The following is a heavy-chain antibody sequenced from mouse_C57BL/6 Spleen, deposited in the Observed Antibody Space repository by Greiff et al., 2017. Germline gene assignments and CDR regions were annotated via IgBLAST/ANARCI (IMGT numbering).Heavy chain of an antibody. V-gene: IGHV1-82*01. D-gene: IGHD1-1*01. J-gene: IGHJ3*01. Sequence: VQLQQSGPELVKPGASVKISCKASGYAFSSSWLNWVKQRTGKGLEWIGRIYPGDGDTNYNGKFKGKATLTADKSSSTAYRQLSSLTSEDSAVYFCARAGLQRYGIGYWGEGTLVTVSA. CDR2: IYPGDGDT. CDR3: ARAGLQRYGIGY. CDR1: GYAFSSSW.